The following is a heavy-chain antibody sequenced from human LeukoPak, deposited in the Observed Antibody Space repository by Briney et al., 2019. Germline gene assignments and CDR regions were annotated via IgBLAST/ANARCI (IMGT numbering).Heavy chain of an antibody. Sequence: GGSLRLSCAASGFTFSSYAMSWVRQAPGKGLEWVSAISGSGGSTYYADSVKGRFTISRDNSKNTLYLQMNSLRAEDTAVYYCAKDLGRHGPGLGLFDYWGQGTLVTVSS. V-gene: IGHV3-23*01. CDR3: AKDLGRHGPGLGLFDY. CDR1: GFTFSSYA. CDR2: ISGSGGST. J-gene: IGHJ4*02. D-gene: IGHD3/OR15-3a*01.